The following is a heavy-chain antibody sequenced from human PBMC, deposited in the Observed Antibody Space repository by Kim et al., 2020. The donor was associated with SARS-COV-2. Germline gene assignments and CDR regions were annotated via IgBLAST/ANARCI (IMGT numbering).Heavy chain of an antibody. Sequence: ASVKVSCQTSGYNFISYGITWVRQAPGQGFEWMGWISAYNGDTNYAQKFQGRVTMTTETSTKTAYMELRSLRSGDTAVYYCARDMRCSGGFCSSGEGPDAFDIWGQGTMVTVSS. V-gene: IGHV1-18*01. CDR3: ARDMRCSGGFCSSGEGPDAFDI. CDR1: GYNFISYG. J-gene: IGHJ3*02. CDR2: ISAYNGDT. D-gene: IGHD2-15*01.